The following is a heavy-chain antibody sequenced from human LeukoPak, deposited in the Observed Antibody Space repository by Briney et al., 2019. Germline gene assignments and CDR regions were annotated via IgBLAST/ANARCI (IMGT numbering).Heavy chain of an antibody. V-gene: IGHV3-74*01. D-gene: IGHD7-27*01. CDR3: ARDLNWETY. CDR1: GFTLSSYW. J-gene: IGHJ4*02. Sequence: GGSLRLSCAASGFTLSSYWMHWVRQAPGKGLVWVSRIKSDGSTTNYADSVKGRFTISRDNAKNSLYLQMNSLRAEDTAVYYCARDLNWETYWGQGTLVSVSS. CDR2: IKSDGSTT.